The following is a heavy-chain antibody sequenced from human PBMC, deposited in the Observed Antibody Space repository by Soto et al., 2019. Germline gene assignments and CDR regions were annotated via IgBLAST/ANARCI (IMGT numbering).Heavy chain of an antibody. Sequence: GGSLRLSCAASGFTLSNYWMTWVRQAPGKGLEWVANINKDGSQKNYVDSVKGRFTIARDNGQNSLSLQINSLRVEDTAVYYCVRELGLAYWGQGALVTVYS. D-gene: IGHD7-27*01. CDR1: GFTLSNYW. V-gene: IGHV3-7*03. CDR3: VRELGLAY. J-gene: IGHJ4*02. CDR2: INKDGSQK.